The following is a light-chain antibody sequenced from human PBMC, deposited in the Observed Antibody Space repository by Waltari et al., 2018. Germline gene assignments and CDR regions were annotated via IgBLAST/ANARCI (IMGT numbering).Light chain of an antibody. V-gene: IGKV1-5*03. J-gene: IGKJ1*01. Sequence: DIQVTQSPSTLSASVGARVTITCRASQSIVVWLAWYQQKPEKAPRLLIYKASYLESGVPSRFSGSGSGTEFTLTIIRLEPEDFAVYYCQQYGTSPRTFGQGTKVELK. CDR1: QSIVVW. CDR2: KAS. CDR3: QQYGTSPRT.